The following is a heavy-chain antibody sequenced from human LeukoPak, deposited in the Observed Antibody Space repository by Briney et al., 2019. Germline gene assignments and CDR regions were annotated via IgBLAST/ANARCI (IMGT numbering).Heavy chain of an antibody. D-gene: IGHD3-10*01. CDR2: IYYSGST. V-gene: IGHV4-59*01. CDR3: ARDRRSGVLGYFDY. J-gene: IGHJ4*02. Sequence: SETLSLTCTVSGGSISSYYWSWIRQPPGKGLEWIGYIYYSGSTNYNPSLKSRVTISVDTSKNQFSLKLSSVTAADTAVYYCARDRRSGVLGYFDYWGQGPLVTVSS. CDR1: GGSISSYY.